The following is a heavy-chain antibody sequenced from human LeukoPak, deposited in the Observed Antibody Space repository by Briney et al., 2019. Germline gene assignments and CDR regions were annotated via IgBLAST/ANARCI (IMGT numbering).Heavy chain of an antibody. Sequence: ASVNASYTASGYTFTYLTEYYIHWLRQAPGHRLEWIGWINHNNGGTKYGQKFQGRVTMTRDMSMNTAYMELSSLTSDDTAVYYCARRLGGSSEGYEFWGQGPLVTVSS. J-gene: IGHJ4*02. CDR3: ARRLGGSSEGYEF. CDR2: INHNNGGT. V-gene: IGHV1-2*02. D-gene: IGHD1-26*01. CDR1: GYTFTYLTEYY.